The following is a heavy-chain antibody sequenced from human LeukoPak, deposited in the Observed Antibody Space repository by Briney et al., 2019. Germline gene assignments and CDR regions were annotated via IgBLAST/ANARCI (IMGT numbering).Heavy chain of an antibody. V-gene: IGHV1-18*01. CDR2: ISAYNGNT. CDR1: GYTFTSYD. Sequence: ASVKVSCKASGYTFTSYDINWVRQATGQGLEWMGWISAYNGNTNYAQKLQGRVTMTTDTSTGTAYMELRSLRSDDTAVYYRARAEGCCSGGSCYSYYYFDYWGQGTLVTVSS. D-gene: IGHD2-15*01. CDR3: ARAEGCCSGGSCYSYYYFDY. J-gene: IGHJ4*02.